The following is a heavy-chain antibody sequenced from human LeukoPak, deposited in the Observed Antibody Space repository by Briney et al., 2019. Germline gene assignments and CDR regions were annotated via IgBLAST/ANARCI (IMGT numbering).Heavy chain of an antibody. CDR3: ARGPLTMTRGFDP. J-gene: IGHJ5*02. D-gene: IGHD4-17*01. V-gene: IGHV4-4*07. CDR1: GGSINIYY. CDR2: IYTSGST. Sequence: TSETLSLTCTVSGGSINIYYWSWIRQPAGKGLEWIGRIYTSGSTNYNPSLKTRVTMSVDTSKNQFSLKLSSVTAADTAVYYCARGPLTMTRGFDPWGQGTLVTVSS.